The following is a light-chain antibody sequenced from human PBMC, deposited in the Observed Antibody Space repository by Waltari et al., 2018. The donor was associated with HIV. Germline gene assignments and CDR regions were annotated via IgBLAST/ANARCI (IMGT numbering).Light chain of an antibody. CDR1: QSVLHRSNNKNY. J-gene: IGKJ3*01. CDR3: QQYYSTSPLT. Sequence: DIVMTQSPDSLAVSLGERATLNCKSSQSVLHRSNNKNYLAWYQQKPGQPPKLLINWAATRESGGPDRFSGSGSGTDFTLTISSLQAEDVAVYYCQQYYSTSPLTFGPGTKVDIK. CDR2: WAA. V-gene: IGKV4-1*01.